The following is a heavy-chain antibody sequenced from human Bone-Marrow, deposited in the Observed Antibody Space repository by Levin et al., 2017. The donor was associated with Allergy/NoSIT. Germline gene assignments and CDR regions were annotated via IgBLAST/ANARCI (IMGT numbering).Heavy chain of an antibody. J-gene: IGHJ4*02. Sequence: GGSLRLSCAGSGFTFSTYGIHWVRQAPGKGLEWVTLIWNDGSNQYYADSVKGRFTVSRDNSKNTVYLQMNSLRAEDTGLYYCARDIGHCSTGTCYSESHFDYWGQGTMVTVSS. CDR2: IWNDGSNQ. V-gene: IGHV3-33*01. CDR3: ARDIGHCSTGTCYSESHFDY. CDR1: GFTFSTYG. D-gene: IGHD2-15*01.